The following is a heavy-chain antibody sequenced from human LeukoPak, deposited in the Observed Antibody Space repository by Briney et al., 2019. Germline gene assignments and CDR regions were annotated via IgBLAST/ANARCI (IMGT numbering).Heavy chain of an antibody. CDR3: AKAYCTTPTCYPN. V-gene: IGHV3-23*01. CDR2: ISAGGTST. CDR1: GFTFSSYA. Sequence: GGSLRLSCAASGFTFSSYAMNWVPQAPGKGLEWVSAISAGGTSTYYADSVKGRFTISRDNSKTTLYLQMNTLRAEDTAVYFCAKAYCTTPTCYPNWGQGTLVTVSS. D-gene: IGHD2-2*01. J-gene: IGHJ4*02.